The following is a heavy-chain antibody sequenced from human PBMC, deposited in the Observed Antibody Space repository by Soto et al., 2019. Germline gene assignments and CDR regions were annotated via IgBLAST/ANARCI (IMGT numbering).Heavy chain of an antibody. CDR3: ARGGKVAARRGYYYYSGMDV. CDR1: GYTFTSYA. CDR2: INAGNGNT. Sequence: QVQLVQSGAEVKKPGASVKVSCKASGYTFTSYAMHWVRQAPGQRLEWMGWINAGNGNTKYSQKFQGRVTITRDTSASTAYMELSSLRSEDTAVYYCARGGKVAARRGYYYYSGMDVWGQGTTVTVSS. J-gene: IGHJ6*02. D-gene: IGHD6-6*01. V-gene: IGHV1-3*01.